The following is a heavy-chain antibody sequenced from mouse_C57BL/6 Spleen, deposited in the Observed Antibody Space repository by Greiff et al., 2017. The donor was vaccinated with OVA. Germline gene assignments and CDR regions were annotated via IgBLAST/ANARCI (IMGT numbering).Heavy chain of an antibody. V-gene: IGHV1-5*01. J-gene: IGHJ2*01. CDR2: IYPGNSDT. Sequence: VQLKESGTVLARPGASVKMSCKTSGYTFTSYWMHWVKQRPGQGLEWIGAIYPGNSDTSYNQKFKGKAKLTAVPSASTAYMELSSLTNEDTAVYYCTREGATGVASYYFDYWGQGTTLTVSS. CDR1: GYTFTSYW. D-gene: IGHD1-1*01. CDR3: TREGATGVASYYFDY.